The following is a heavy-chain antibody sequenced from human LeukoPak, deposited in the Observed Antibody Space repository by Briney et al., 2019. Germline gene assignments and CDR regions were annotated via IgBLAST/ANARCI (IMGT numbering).Heavy chain of an antibody. CDR1: GYTFTGYY. D-gene: IGHD2-2*02. CDR2: IIPIFGTA. Sequence: SVKVSCKASGYTFTGYYMHWVRQAPGQGLEWMGGIIPIFGTANYAQKFQGRVTITADESTSTAYMELSSLRSEDTAVYYCASLRDCSSTSCYNDAFDIWGQGTMVTVSS. J-gene: IGHJ3*02. V-gene: IGHV1-69*13. CDR3: ASLRDCSSTSCYNDAFDI.